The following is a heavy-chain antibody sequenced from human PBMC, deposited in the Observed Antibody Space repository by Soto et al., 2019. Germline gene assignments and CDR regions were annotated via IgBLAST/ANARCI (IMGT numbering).Heavy chain of an antibody. CDR3: EKCAGAGGDCYYGYYMDV. D-gene: IGHD2-21*02. CDR1: GFTFSSYA. J-gene: IGHJ6*03. V-gene: IGHV3-23*01. CDR2: ISGSGGST. Sequence: GGSLRLSCAASGFTFSSYAMSWVRPAPGKGLEWVSAISGSGGSTYYADSVKGRFTISRDNSKNTLYLQMNSLRAEDTAVYYGEKCAGAGGDCYYGYYMDVWGKGTTVTVSS.